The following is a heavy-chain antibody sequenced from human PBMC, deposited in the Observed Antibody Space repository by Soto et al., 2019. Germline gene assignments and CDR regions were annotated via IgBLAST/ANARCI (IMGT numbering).Heavy chain of an antibody. CDR2: ISSSSSYT. CDR1: GFTFSDYY. CDR3: ARSLEQWLVDYYYYGMDV. V-gene: IGHV3-11*06. D-gene: IGHD6-19*01. Sequence: GGSLRLSCAASGFTFSDYYMSWIRQAPGKGLEWVSYISSSSSYTNYADSVKGRFTISRDNAKNSLYLQMNSLRAEDTAVYYCARSLEQWLVDYYYYGMDVWGQGTTVTVSS. J-gene: IGHJ6*02.